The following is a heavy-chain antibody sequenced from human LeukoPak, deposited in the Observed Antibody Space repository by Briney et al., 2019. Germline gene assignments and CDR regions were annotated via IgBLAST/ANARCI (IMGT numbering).Heavy chain of an antibody. Sequence: LTGGSLRLSCAASGFTFNSYSMNWVRQAPGKGLEWVSYISMSGGTMYYADSVKGRFAVSRDNAKNSLYLQMNSLRAEDTALYYCARASYSSTWAYFDYWGQGTLVTVSS. V-gene: IGHV3-48*04. CDR1: GFTFNSYS. CDR3: ARASYSSTWAYFDY. CDR2: ISMSGGTM. D-gene: IGHD6-13*01. J-gene: IGHJ4*02.